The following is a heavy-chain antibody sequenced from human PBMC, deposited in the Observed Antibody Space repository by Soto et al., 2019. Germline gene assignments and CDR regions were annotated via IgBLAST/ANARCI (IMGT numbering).Heavy chain of an antibody. CDR2: IIPTFGKA. J-gene: IGHJ3*02. V-gene: IGHV1-69*05. CDR3: ARVATPHPITIFGVGHDAFDI. CDR1: GGTFSNYV. Sequence: ASVKVSCKASGGTFSNYVIFWVRQAPGQRLKWMGGIIPTFGKANYAQKFQGRVTMTTDESTSTAYMELSSLRSEDTAVYSSARVATPHPITIFGVGHDAFDIWGHGTRVTVS. D-gene: IGHD3-3*01.